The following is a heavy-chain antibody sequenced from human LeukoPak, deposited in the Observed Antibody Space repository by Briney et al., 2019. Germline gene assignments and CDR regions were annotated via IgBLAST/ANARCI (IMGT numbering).Heavy chain of an antibody. CDR3: ATNPYYYDSSGSDY. Sequence: PSETLSLTCAVYGGSFSGYYWSWIRQPPGKGLEWIGEINHSGSTNYNPSLKSRVTISVDTSKNQFSPKLSSVTAADTAVYYCATNPYYYDSSGSDYWGQGTLVTVSS. CDR1: GGSFSGYY. V-gene: IGHV4-34*01. D-gene: IGHD3-22*01. CDR2: INHSGST. J-gene: IGHJ4*02.